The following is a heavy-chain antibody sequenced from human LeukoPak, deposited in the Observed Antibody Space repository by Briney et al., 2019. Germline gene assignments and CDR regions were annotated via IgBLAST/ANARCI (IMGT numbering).Heavy chain of an antibody. CDR3: AREGLIAARNRYYYYMDV. CDR1: GFTFSSYW. D-gene: IGHD6-6*01. J-gene: IGHJ6*03. Sequence: GGSLRLSCAASGFTFSSYWMRGVRQAPGKGREGVANIKQDGSEKYYVDSVKGRFAISRDNAKNSLYLQMNSLRAEDTAVYYCAREGLIAARNRYYYYMDVWGKGTTVTVSS. CDR2: IKQDGSEK. V-gene: IGHV3-7*01.